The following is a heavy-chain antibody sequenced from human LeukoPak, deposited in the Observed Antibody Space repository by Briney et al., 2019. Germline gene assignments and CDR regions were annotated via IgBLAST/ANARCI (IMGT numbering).Heavy chain of an antibody. CDR1: GYTFTSYY. V-gene: IGHV1-46*01. D-gene: IGHD3-22*01. CDR2: INPSGGST. Sequence: ALVKVSCKASGYTFTSYYMHWVRQAPGQGLEWMGIINPSGGSTSYAQKFQGRVTMTRDTSTSTVYMELSSLRSEDTAVYYCARDGYYYDSSGYYYVFDYWGQGTLVTVSS. J-gene: IGHJ4*02. CDR3: ARDGYYYDSSGYYYVFDY.